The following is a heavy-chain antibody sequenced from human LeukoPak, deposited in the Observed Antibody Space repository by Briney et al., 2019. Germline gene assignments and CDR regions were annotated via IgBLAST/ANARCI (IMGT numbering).Heavy chain of an antibody. D-gene: IGHD3-9*01. CDR2: IYYSGST. CDR1: GGSISSSSYY. V-gene: IGHV4-39*01. Sequence: SETLSLTCTVSGGSISSSSYYWGWTRQPPGKGLEWIGSIYYSGSTYYNPSLKSRVTISVDTSKNQFSLKLSSVTAADTAVYYCARHPYDILTGYYLDWGQGTLVTVSS. J-gene: IGHJ4*02. CDR3: ARHPYDILTGYYLD.